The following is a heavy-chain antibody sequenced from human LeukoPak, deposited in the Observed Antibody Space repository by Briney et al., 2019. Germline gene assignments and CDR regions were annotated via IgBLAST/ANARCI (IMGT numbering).Heavy chain of an antibody. CDR3: AKDLRRFGELINFDY. J-gene: IGHJ4*02. CDR1: GFTFSSYA. V-gene: IGHV3-23*01. D-gene: IGHD3-10*01. Sequence: GGSLRLSCAASGFTFSSYAMSWVRQAPGKGLEWVSAISGSGGSTYYADSVKGRFTISRDNSKNTLYLQMNSLRAEDTAVYYCAKDLRRFGELINFDYWGQGTLVTVSS. CDR2: ISGSGGST.